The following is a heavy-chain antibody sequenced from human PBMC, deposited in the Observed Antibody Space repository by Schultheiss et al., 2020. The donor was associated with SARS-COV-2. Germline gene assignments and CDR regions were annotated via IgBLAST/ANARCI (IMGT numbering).Heavy chain of an antibody. V-gene: IGHV3-53*01. Sequence: GGSLRLSCAASGFTVSSNYMSWVRQAPGKGLEWVSVIYSGGSTYYADSVKGRFTISRDNAKNSLYLQMNSLRAEDTAVYYCARYDYCSSTSCPWLYWGQGTLVTVSS. J-gene: IGHJ4*02. CDR1: GFTVSSNY. CDR3: ARYDYCSSTSCPWLY. D-gene: IGHD2-2*01. CDR2: IYSGGST.